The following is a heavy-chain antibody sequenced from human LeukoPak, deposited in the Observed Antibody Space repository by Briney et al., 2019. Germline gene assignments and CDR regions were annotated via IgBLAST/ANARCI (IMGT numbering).Heavy chain of an antibody. CDR1: GYSFNTYW. CDR2: IYPGDSDT. J-gene: IGHJ5*02. D-gene: IGHD2-15*01. V-gene: IGHV5-51*01. CDR3: ARGSGYCSGGSCYSGWFDP. Sequence: GESLKISCKGSGYSFNTYWIGWVRQMPGKGLEWMGIIYPGDSDTRYSPSFQGQVTISADKSISTAYLQWSSLKASDTAMYYCARGSGYCSGGSCYSGWFDPWGQGTLVTVSS.